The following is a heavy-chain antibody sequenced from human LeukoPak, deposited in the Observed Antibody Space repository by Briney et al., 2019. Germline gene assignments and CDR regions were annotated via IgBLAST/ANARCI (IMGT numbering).Heavy chain of an antibody. CDR3: ARLPGPYDFWDY. J-gene: IGHJ4*02. V-gene: IGHV3-23*01. CDR1: GFTFSSYA. CDR2: ISGSGGST. D-gene: IGHD3-3*01. Sequence: GGSLRLSCAASGFTFSSYAMSWVRQAPGKGLEWVSAISGSGGSTYYADSVKGRFTISRDNSKNTLYLQMNSLRAEDTAVYYCARLPGPYDFWDYWGQGTLVTVSS.